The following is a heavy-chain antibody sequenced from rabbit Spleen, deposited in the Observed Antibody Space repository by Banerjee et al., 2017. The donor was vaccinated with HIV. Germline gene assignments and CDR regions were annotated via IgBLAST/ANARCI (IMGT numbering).Heavy chain of an antibody. CDR1: GFSFSGSDY. D-gene: IGHD8-1*01. CDR2: AYAGSSNST. J-gene: IGHJ6*01. V-gene: IGHV1S45*01. Sequence: QEQLEESGGDLVKPGASLTLTCTASGFSFSGSDYMCWVRQAPGKGLEWVACAYAGSSNSTYSATWAKGRFTISKTSSTTVTLQMTSLTAADTATYFCARDSASSFSSYGMDLWGQGTLVTVS. CDR3: ARDSASSFSSYGMDL.